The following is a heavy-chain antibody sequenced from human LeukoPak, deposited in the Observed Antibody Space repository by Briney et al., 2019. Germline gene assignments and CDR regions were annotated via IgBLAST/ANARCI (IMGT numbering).Heavy chain of an antibody. CDR3: AKGGNYGAFDM. D-gene: IGHD4-11*01. V-gene: IGHV3-23*01. Sequence: PGGSLRLSCAASGFTFSSSAMSWVRQAPGKGLEWVSTISGGGSSTYYADSVKGRFTISRDNSKNTLYLQMNSLRAEHTAVYYCAKGGNYGAFDMWGQGTMVTVSS. J-gene: IGHJ3*02. CDR1: GFTFSSSA. CDR2: ISGGGSST.